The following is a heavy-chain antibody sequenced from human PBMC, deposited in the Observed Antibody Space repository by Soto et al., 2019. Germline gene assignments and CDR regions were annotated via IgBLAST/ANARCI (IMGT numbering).Heavy chain of an antibody. J-gene: IGHJ6*01. Sequence: QVQLVESGGGVVQPGRSLRLSCAASGFTFINYAMHWVRQTPGKGLEWVAVIWHDGSSKYYADSVKGRFTISRDNSKNTLYLQMDSLRVEDTTVYHCARDPGFGVWIGMDVWGQGTTVTVSS. D-gene: IGHD3-10*01. CDR3: ARDPGFGVWIGMDV. V-gene: IGHV3-33*01. CDR1: GFTFINYA. CDR2: IWHDGSSK.